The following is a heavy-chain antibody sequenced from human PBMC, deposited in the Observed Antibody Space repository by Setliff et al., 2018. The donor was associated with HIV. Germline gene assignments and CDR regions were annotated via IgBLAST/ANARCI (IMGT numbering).Heavy chain of an antibody. Sequence: GGSLRLSCAASGFTFSSYEFNWVRQAPGKGLEWVSYISSRGDTIYDADSVKGRFTISRDNSKNTLYLQMNRLRADDTAIYYCAKGASLVPRRPHFCYFDYWGQGALVTVSS. CDR1: GFTFSSYE. CDR3: AKGASLVPRRPHFCYFDY. V-gene: IGHV3-48*03. D-gene: IGHD3-16*02. CDR2: ISSRGDTI. J-gene: IGHJ4*02.